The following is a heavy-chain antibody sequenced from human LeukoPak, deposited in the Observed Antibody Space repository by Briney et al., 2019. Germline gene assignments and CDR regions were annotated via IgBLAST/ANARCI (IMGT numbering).Heavy chain of an antibody. CDR3: AKKEAMIRGVPYYYDF. J-gene: IGHJ4*02. CDR1: GFTFSSYV. Sequence: GGSLRLSCSASGFTFSSYVMTWVRQAPGQGLEWVSAISGSDDDTYYADSVKGRFTISRDNSKNTLYLQMNSLRAEDTAVYYCAKKEAMIRGVPYYYDFWGQGTLVTVSS. V-gene: IGHV3-23*01. CDR2: ISGSDDDT. D-gene: IGHD3-10*01.